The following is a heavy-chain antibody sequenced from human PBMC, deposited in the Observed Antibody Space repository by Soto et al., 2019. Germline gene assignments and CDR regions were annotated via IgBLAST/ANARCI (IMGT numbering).Heavy chain of an antibody. J-gene: IGHJ4*02. CDR1: GGSFSGYY. CDR3: AREVAVAGDFDY. D-gene: IGHD6-19*01. CDR2: INHSGST. Sequence: ETLSLTCAVYGGSFSGYYWSWIRQPPGKGLEWIGEINHSGSTNYNPSLKSRVTISVDTSKNQFSLKLSSVTAADTAVYYCAREVAVAGDFDYWGQGTLVTVSS. V-gene: IGHV4-34*01.